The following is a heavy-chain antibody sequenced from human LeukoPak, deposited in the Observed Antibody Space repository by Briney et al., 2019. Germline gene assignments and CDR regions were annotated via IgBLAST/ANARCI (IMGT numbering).Heavy chain of an antibody. D-gene: IGHD6-19*01. CDR3: ASEIAVAGTIDY. CDR2: INPSGGST. Sequence: ASVKVSCKASGYTFTSYSMHWVLQAPGQGLEWMGIINPSGGSTSYAQKFQGRVTMTRDTSTSTVYMELSSLRSEDTAVYYCASEIAVAGTIDYWGQGTLVTVSS. J-gene: IGHJ4*02. V-gene: IGHV1-46*01. CDR1: GYTFTSYS.